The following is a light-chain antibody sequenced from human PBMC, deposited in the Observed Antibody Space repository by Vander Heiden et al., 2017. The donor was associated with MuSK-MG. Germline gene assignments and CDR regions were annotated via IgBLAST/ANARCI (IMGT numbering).Light chain of an antibody. CDR2: DVR. CDR1: SSAVGGYNF. V-gene: IGLV2-8*01. CDR3: SAYAGSAVV. J-gene: IGLJ2*01. Sequence: QSALTQSPSASGSPGPSVPISCTGTSSAVGGYNFVSWFQQHPGNAPKLMIYDVRKRAAGVPDRFSGSKSGNTAALTVAGLQAEDEADYDCSAYAGSAVVFGGGTKLTVL.